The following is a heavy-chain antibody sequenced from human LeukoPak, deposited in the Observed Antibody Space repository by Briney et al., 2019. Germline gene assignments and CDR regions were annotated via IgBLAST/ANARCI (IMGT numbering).Heavy chain of an antibody. Sequence: GGSLRLSCAASGFTFDDYAMHWVRQAPGEGLEWVSGISWNSGSIGYADSVKGRFTISRDNSKNTLYLQMNSLRAEDTAVYYCAKENRITMIVVVNSIDYWGQGTLVTVSS. J-gene: IGHJ4*02. D-gene: IGHD3-22*01. CDR1: GFTFDDYA. CDR3: AKENRITMIVVVNSIDY. CDR2: ISWNSGSI. V-gene: IGHV3-9*01.